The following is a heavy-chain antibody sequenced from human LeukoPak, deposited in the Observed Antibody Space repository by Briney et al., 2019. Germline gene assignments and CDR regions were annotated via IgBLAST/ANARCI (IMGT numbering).Heavy chain of an antibody. CDR2: INHSGST. CDR3: ARGDTAMVTGGAFDI. J-gene: IGHJ3*02. D-gene: IGHD5-18*01. V-gene: IGHV4-34*01. CDR1: GGSFSGYY. Sequence: SETLSLTCAVYGGSFSGYYWSWIRQPPGKGLEWIGEINHSGSTNYNPSLKSRVTISVDTSKNQFSLKLSSVTAADTAVYYCARGDTAMVTGGAFDIWGQGTMVTVSS.